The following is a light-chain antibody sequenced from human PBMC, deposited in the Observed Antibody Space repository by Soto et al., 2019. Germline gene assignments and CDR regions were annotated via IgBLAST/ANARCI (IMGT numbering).Light chain of an antibody. V-gene: IGLV2-14*01. J-gene: IGLJ2*01. CDR1: MRDVGAYNL. Sequence: QSALTQPASVSGSPGQSITSSCAGTMRDVGAYNLVSWYQQHPGRAPQLIIYEVRNRPSGISFRFSGSKSGNTASLTISGLQADDEADYYCSSYTSKSSLIVGGGTKLTVL. CDR3: SSYTSKSSLI. CDR2: EVR.